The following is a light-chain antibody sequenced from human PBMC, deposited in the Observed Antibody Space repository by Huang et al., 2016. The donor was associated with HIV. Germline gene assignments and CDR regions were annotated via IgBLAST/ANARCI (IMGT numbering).Light chain of an antibody. Sequence: DIQMTQSPSSLSAPVGDRVTITWQASQDISNYLNWYQQKPGKAPKLLIYDASNLETGVPSRFSGSGSGTDFTFTISSLQPEDIATYYCQHFDNLALTFGGGTKVQIK. J-gene: IGKJ4*01. CDR1: QDISNY. CDR3: QHFDNLALT. V-gene: IGKV1-33*01. CDR2: DAS.